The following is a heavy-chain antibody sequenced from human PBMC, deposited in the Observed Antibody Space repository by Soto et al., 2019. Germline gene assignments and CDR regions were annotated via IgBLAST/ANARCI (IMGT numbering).Heavy chain of an antibody. CDR1: GYTFSSCF. CDR3: ARDLPPVDY. Sequence: ASVKVSCKASGYTFSSCFISWVRQAPGQGLEWMGWISAYNGNTNYAQNLQGRVTMTTDTSTSTAYMELRSLRSDDTAVYYCARDLPPVDYWGQGTLVTVSS. V-gene: IGHV1-18*01. CDR2: ISAYNGNT. J-gene: IGHJ4*02.